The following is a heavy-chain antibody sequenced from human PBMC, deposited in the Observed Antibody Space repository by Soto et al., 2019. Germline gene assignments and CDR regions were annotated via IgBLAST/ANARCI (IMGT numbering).Heavy chain of an antibody. Sequence: VQLVESGGGLVKPGGSLRLSCAASGFTFSSYSMNWVRQAPGKGLEWVSSISSSSSYIYYADSVKGRFTISRDNAKNSLYLQMNSLRAEDTAVYYCARDSVVVPAAMYLGNHDYYYYYYMDVWGKGTTVTVSS. CDR2: ISSSSSYI. D-gene: IGHD2-2*01. V-gene: IGHV3-21*01. CDR3: ARDSVVVPAAMYLGNHDYYYYYYMDV. CDR1: GFTFSSYS. J-gene: IGHJ6*03.